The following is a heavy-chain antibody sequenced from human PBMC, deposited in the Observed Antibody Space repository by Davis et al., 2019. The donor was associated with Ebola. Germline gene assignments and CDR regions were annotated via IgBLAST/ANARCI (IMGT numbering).Heavy chain of an antibody. CDR3: ARGMTTVTTRWFDP. D-gene: IGHD4-11*01. V-gene: IGHV4-30-2*01. Sequence: SETLSLTCTVSGGSISSYSWSWIRQPPGKGLEWIGYIYHSGSTYYNPSLKSRVTISVDRSKNQFSLKLSSVTAADTAVYYCARGMTTVTTRWFDPWGQGTLVTVSS. CDR2: IYHSGST. J-gene: IGHJ5*02. CDR1: GGSISSYS.